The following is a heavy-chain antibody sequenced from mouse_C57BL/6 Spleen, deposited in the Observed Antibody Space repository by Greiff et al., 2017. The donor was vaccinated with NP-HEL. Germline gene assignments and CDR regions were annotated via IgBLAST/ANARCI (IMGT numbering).Heavy chain of an antibody. V-gene: IGHV1-80*01. CDR2: IYPGDGDT. CDR1: GSAFSSYW. CDR3: ARQGKFWYFDV. Sequence: VQLQQSGAELVKPGASVKISCKASGSAFSSYWMNWVKQRPGKGLEWIGQIYPGDGDTNYNGKFKGKATLTADKSSSTAYMQLSSLTSEDSAVYFCARQGKFWYFDVWGTGTTVTVSS. J-gene: IGHJ1*03.